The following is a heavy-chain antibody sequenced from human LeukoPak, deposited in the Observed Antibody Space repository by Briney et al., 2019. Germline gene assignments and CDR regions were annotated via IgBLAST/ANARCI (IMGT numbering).Heavy chain of an antibody. CDR2: ISGSGGST. J-gene: IGHJ4*02. Sequence: PGGSLRLSCAASGFTFSSYAMSWVRQAPGKGLEWVSAISGSGGSTYYADSVKGRFTISRDNSKNTLYLQMNSLRAEDTAVYYCAKDVMIVVVTPLFDYWGQGTLVTVSS. CDR3: AKDVMIVVVTPLFDY. D-gene: IGHD3-22*01. V-gene: IGHV3-23*01. CDR1: GFTFSSYA.